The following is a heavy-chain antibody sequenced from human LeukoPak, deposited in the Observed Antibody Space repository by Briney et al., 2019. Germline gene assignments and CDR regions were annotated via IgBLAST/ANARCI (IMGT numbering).Heavy chain of an antibody. CDR2: IRDVGRGE. V-gene: IGHV3-30*02. CDR1: GLTFRISG. J-gene: IGHJ6*03. Sequence: GGALRLSCAVSGLTFRISGMHWVRQAPGKGLNGVTFIRDVGRGEHYADSVKGRFTVSRDHSKNTLYLQMNSLTLEDTAVYYCAKLVDYCEGRTCFTTYYYTDIWGKGTTVTVSS. D-gene: IGHD4-17*01. CDR3: AKLVDYCEGRTCFTTYYYTDI.